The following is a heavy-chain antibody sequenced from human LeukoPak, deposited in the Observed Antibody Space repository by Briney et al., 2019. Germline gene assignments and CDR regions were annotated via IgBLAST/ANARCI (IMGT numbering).Heavy chain of an antibody. Sequence: SQTLSLTCAISGDSVSSNSAAWHWIRQSLSRGLEWLGSTYHRSKWYNDYALSVIGRISVNPDTPKNKFSLQLNSVTPEDTAVYYCARGGKYSFDYWGQGTLVTVSS. CDR1: GDSVSSNSAA. CDR3: ARGGKYSFDY. CDR2: TYHRSKWYN. D-gene: IGHD1-26*01. V-gene: IGHV6-1*01. J-gene: IGHJ4*02.